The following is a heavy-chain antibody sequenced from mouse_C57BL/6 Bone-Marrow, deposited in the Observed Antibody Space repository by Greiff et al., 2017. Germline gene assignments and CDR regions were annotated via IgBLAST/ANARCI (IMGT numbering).Heavy chain of an antibody. Sequence: EVKLQESGEGLVKPGGSLKLSCAASGFTFSSYAMSWVRQTPEKRLEWVAYISSGGDYIYYADTVKGRFTISRDNARNTLYLQMSSLKSEDTAMYYGTRFYKCETGFDSWGQGTTLTVSS. CDR2: ISSGGDYI. CDR1: GFTFSSYA. D-gene: IGHD2-14*01. V-gene: IGHV5-9-1*02. J-gene: IGHJ2*01. CDR3: TRFYKCETGFDS.